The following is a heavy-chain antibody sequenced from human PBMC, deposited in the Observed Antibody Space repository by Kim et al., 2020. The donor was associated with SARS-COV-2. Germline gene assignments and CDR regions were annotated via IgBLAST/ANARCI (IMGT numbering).Heavy chain of an antibody. CDR3: ATTPGDFDY. J-gene: IGHJ4*02. CDR1: GFTFSSYG. CDR2: ISYDGSNK. Sequence: GGSLRLSCAASGFTFSSYGMHWVRQAPGKGLEWVAVISYDGSNKYYADSVKGRFTISRDNSKNTLYLQMNSLRAEDTAVYYCATTPGDFDYWGQGTLVTVSS. D-gene: IGHD1-1*01. V-gene: IGHV3-33*05.